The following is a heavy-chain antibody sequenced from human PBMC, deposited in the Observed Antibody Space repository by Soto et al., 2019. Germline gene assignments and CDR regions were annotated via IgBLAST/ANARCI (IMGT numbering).Heavy chain of an antibody. Sequence: SETLSLTCIVSGECISSSSYYWGWILQPPGKGLEWIGSIYYSVRTYYNPSFKSRVTISIDTSKNQFSLKLSSVTATDTAVYYCARQRTTVVTQAYVDNWGRRALVT. V-gene: IGHV4-39*01. CDR3: ARQRTTVVTQAYVDN. J-gene: IGHJ4*02. CDR2: IYYSVRT. CDR1: GECISSSSYY. D-gene: IGHD2-21*02.